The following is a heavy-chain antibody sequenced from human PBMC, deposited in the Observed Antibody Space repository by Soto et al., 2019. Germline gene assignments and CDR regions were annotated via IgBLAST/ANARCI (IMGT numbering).Heavy chain of an antibody. CDR3: EIQKLLPFYYALDV. CDR1: GGSISGYY. D-gene: IGHD2-15*01. V-gene: IGHV4-59*01. Sequence: SETLSLTCTVSGGSISGYYWSWIRQSPGKGLEYIGYIYYRGSTNYNPSLKSRVTMSVDTSRNQFSLKVNSVTAADTAVYYCEIQKLLPFYYALDVWGQGTTGTVS. J-gene: IGHJ6*02. CDR2: IYYRGST.